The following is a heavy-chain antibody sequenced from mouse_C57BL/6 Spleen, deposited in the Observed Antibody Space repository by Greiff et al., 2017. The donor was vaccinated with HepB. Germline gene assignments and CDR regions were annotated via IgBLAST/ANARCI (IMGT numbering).Heavy chain of an antibody. J-gene: IGHJ3*01. CDR1: GYTFTDYY. CDR3: ARGTIVTPAWFAY. V-gene: IGHV1-76*01. D-gene: IGHD2-5*01. CDR2: IYPGSGNT. Sequence: VQLQQSGAELVRPGASVKLSCKASGYTFTDYYINWVKQRPGQGLEWIARIYPGSGNTYYNEKFKGKATLTAEKSSSTAYMQLSSLTSEDSAVYCCARGTIVTPAWFAYWGQGTLVTVSA.